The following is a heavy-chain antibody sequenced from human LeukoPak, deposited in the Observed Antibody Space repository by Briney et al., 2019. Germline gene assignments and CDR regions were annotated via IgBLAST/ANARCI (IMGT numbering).Heavy chain of an antibody. CDR1: GGSISSSNYY. CDR3: ARLSWPADFDY. CDR2: FYYSGST. J-gene: IGHJ4*02. V-gene: IGHV4-39*01. Sequence: SETLSLTCTVSGGSISSSNYYWGWIRQPPGKGLEWIGSFYYSGSTYYNPSLKSRVTISVDTSKNQFSLKLSSVTAVDTAVYYCARLSWPADFDYWGQGTLVTVSS.